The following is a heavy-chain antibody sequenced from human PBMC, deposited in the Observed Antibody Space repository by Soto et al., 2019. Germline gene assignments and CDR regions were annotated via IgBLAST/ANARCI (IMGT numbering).Heavy chain of an antibody. CDR2: IYYSGST. D-gene: IGHD3-3*01. CDR3: ARDRGGLYYFDY. V-gene: IGHV4-59*01. J-gene: IGHJ4*02. Sequence: SETLSLTCTVSGGSISSYYWSWIRQPPGKGLEWIGYIYYSGSTNYNPSLKSRVTISVDTSKNQFSLKLSSVTAADTAVYYCARDRGGLYYFDYWGQGTLVTAPQ. CDR1: GGSISSYY.